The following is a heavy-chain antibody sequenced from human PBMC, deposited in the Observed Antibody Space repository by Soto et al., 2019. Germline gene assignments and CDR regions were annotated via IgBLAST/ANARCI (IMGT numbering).Heavy chain of an antibody. CDR2: IYYSGHT. Sequence: SETLSLTCTVSGGSITYYCSWMRLSPGKGLEWIGYIYYSGHTNHNPSLKSRVTISVDTSKNQFSLKLSSVTAADTAVYYCARGIATTEMDVWGQGTTVTVSS. V-gene: IGHV4-59*01. CDR3: ARGIATTEMDV. J-gene: IGHJ6*02. CDR1: GGSITYY. D-gene: IGHD6-13*01.